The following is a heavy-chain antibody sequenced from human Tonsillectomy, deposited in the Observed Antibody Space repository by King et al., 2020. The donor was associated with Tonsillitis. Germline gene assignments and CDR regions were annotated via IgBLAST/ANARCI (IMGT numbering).Heavy chain of an antibody. Sequence: QPQLVQSGAEVKKPGASVKVSCKASGYTFTNYYMHWVRQAPGQGLEWMGIINPSSGSTTNARKFQGRVTLTRDTSTSTVYMELSSLRSEDTAMYYCARAPGRRGAVTGTDEEYVQYWGEGTLVTVSS. CDR1: GYTFTNYY. CDR3: ARAPGRRGAVTGTDEEYVQY. J-gene: IGHJ1*01. V-gene: IGHV1-46*03. D-gene: IGHD6-19*01. CDR2: INPSSGST.